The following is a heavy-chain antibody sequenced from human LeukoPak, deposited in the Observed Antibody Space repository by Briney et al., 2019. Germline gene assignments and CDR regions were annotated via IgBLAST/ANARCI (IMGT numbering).Heavy chain of an antibody. V-gene: IGHV3-9*01. CDR1: GFTFDDYA. Sequence: GRSLRLSCAASGFTFDDYAMHWVRQAPGKGLEWVSGISWNSGSIGYVDSVKGRFTISRDNAKNSLFLQMNSLRAEDTAVYYCARVLGGSGSYSYFDYWGQGTLVTVSS. D-gene: IGHD3-10*01. J-gene: IGHJ4*02. CDR3: ARVLGGSGSYSYFDY. CDR2: ISWNSGSI.